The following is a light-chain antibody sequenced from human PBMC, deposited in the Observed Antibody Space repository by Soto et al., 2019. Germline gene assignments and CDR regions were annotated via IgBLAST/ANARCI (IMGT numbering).Light chain of an antibody. CDR2: AAS. CDR1: QSISSY. V-gene: IGKV1-39*01. Sequence: DIQMTQSPSSLSASVGDRATITCRASQSISSYLNWYQQKPGKAPKLLIHAASTLQSGVPSRFSGSGSGTNFPPPTSSLQHEDFATCYCQQAYTTPPHIFGGGTKVEI. CDR3: QQAYTTPPHI. J-gene: IGKJ4*01.